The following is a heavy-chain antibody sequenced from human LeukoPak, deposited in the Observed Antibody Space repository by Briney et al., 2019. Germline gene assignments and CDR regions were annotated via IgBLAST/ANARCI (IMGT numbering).Heavy chain of an antibody. D-gene: IGHD3-10*01. Sequence: GGSLRLSCAASGFTFSNSWMNWFRQAPGRLEWVANINHDGSEKNYVDSVEGRFTITRDNTKRSLYLQMNSLGAEDTAVYYCARGTALPGVDYWGQGTLVIVSS. CDR2: INHDGSEK. CDR1: GFTFSNSW. CDR3: ARGTALPGVDY. V-gene: IGHV3-7*01. J-gene: IGHJ4*02.